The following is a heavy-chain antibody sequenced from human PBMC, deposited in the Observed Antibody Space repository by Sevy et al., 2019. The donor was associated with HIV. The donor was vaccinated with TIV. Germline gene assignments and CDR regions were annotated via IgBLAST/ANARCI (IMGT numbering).Heavy chain of an antibody. CDR2: ISSNGGST. CDR3: VKSRGYSYARGDQKYEMDV. CDR1: GFTFFNSA. J-gene: IGHJ6*02. Sequence: GGSLRLSCSTPGFTFFNSAMHWVRQAPGKGLEYVSAISSNGGSTYYADSVKGRFRISRDNVNNTLHLQMSSVRAEDTGVYYCVKSRGYSYARGDQKYEMDVWGQGTTVTVSS. D-gene: IGHD5-18*01. V-gene: IGHV3-64D*06.